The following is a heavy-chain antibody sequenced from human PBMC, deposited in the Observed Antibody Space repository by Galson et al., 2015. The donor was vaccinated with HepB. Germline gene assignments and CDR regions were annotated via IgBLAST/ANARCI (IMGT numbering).Heavy chain of an antibody. CDR1: GYTFTGYY. CDR3: ARSPAYYLSGSYGMDV. Sequence: SVKVSCKASGYTFTGYYIHWVRQAPGQGLEWMGRINPNSGGTNYAQKFQGRVTMTRDTSLSTVYMEMSSLESDDTVVYYCARSPAYYLSGSYGMDVWGQGTTVTVSS. J-gene: IGHJ6*02. CDR2: INPNSGGT. D-gene: IGHD3-10*01. V-gene: IGHV1-2*05.